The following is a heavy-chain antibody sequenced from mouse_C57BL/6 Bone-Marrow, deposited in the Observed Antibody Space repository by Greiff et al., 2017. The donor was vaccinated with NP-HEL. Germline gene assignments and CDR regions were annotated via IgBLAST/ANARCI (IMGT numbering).Heavy chain of an antibody. Sequence: QVQLKESGAELVRPGTSVKMSCKASGYTFTNYWIGWAKQRPGHGLEWIGDIYPGGGYTNYNEKFKGKATLTADKSSSTAYMQFSSLTSEDSAIYYCARRDYDGGGYWGQGTTLTVSS. CDR1: GYTFTNYW. CDR3: ARRDYDGGGY. D-gene: IGHD2-4*01. J-gene: IGHJ2*01. CDR2: IYPGGGYT. V-gene: IGHV1-63*01.